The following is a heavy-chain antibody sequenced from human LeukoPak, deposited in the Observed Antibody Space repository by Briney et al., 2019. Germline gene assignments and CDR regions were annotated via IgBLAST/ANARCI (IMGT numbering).Heavy chain of an antibody. CDR3: AKGGWAYSSSWYDYFDY. J-gene: IGHJ4*02. CDR2: ISWNSGSI. D-gene: IGHD6-13*01. CDR1: GFTFDDYA. Sequence: PGGSLRLSCAASGFTFDDYAMHWVRQAPGKGLEWVSGISWNSGSIGYADSVKGRFTISRDNAKNSLYLQMNSLRAEDTALYYCAKGGWAYSSSWYDYFDYWGQGTLVTVSS. V-gene: IGHV3-9*01.